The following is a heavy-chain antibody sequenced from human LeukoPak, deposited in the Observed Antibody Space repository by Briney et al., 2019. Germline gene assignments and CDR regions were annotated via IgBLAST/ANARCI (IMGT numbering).Heavy chain of an antibody. J-gene: IGHJ4*02. CDR1: GYTFTNYY. CDR2: NNPSGVST. CDR3: ARGIGGSYYYFDY. V-gene: IGHV1-46*01. D-gene: IGHD1-26*01. Sequence: ASVKVSCKASGYTFTNYYMHWVRQAPGQGLEWMGMNNPSGVSTGYAQKFQGRVTMTGNMSTSTVYMELSSLRSEDTAVYYCARGIGGSYYYFDYWGQGTLVTVSS.